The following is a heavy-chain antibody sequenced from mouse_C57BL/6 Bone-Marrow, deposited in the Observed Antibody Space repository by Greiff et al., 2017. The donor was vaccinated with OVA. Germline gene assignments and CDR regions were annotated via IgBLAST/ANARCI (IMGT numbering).Heavy chain of an antibody. D-gene: IGHD1-1*01. J-gene: IGHJ4*01. Sequence: VKLMESGPELVKPGASVKLSCKASGYTFTSYDINWVKQRPGQGLEWIGWIYPRDGSTKYNEKFKGKATLTVDTSSSTAYMELHSLTSADSAVYFCARPSYYYGSSSYAMDYWGQGTSVTVSS. CDR3: ARPSYYYGSSSYAMDY. V-gene: IGHV1-85*01. CDR2: IYPRDGST. CDR1: GYTFTSYD.